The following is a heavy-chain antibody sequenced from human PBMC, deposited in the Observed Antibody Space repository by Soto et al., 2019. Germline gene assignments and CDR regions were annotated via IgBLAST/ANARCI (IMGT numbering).Heavy chain of an antibody. Sequence: GGSLRLSCAASGFTLSDYYMSWIRQAPGKGLEWVSYISSSGSTIYYADSVKGRFTISRDKAKNSLYLQMNSLRAEDTAVYYFARDWLRSLLFGEFMRVHDAFVISCPAPMLTLS. CDR3: ARDWLRSLLFGEFMRVHDAFVI. CDR1: GFTLSDYY. CDR2: ISSSGSTI. D-gene: IGHD3-10*01. J-gene: IGHJ3*02. V-gene: IGHV3-11*01.